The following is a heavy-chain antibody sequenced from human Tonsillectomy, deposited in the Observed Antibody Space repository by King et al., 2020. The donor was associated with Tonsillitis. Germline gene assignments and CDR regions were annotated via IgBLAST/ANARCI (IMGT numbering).Heavy chain of an antibody. CDR2: IYPGDSDT. J-gene: IGHJ4*02. CDR1: GYSFTSYW. CDR3: AGQLGYSGSKDGTGTDY. D-gene: IGHD1-26*01. Sequence: LQLVQSGAEVKKPGESLKISCKGSGYSFTSYWIGWVRQMPGKGLEWMGIIYPGDSDTRYSPSFQGQVTLSAAKSISTAYLQWSSLKASDTAMYYCAGQLGYSGSKDGTGTDYWGQGTLVTVSS. V-gene: IGHV5-51*01.